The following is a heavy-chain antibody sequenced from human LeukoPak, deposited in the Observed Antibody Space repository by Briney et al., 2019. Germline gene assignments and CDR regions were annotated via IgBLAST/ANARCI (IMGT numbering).Heavy chain of an antibody. CDR1: GGSFSGYY. D-gene: IGHD3-16*01. CDR2: INHSGST. CDR3: ARDWRGETKAAHYYYYMDV. V-gene: IGHV4-34*01. J-gene: IGHJ6*03. Sequence: SETLSLTCAVYGGSFSGYYWSWIRQPPGKGLEWIGEINHSGSTNYNPSLKSRVTISVDTSKNQFSLKLSSVTAADTAVYYCARDWRGETKAAHYYYYMDVWGKGTTVTVSS.